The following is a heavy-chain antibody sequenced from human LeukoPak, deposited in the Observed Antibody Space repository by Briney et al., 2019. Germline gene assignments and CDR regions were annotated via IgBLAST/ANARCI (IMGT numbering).Heavy chain of an antibody. D-gene: IGHD6-13*01. Sequence: GGSLRLSCAATGFTFSDRYMSWIRQAPGKGMEWIAYISPNGDNIHYADSVRGRFTISRDNAKNSLYLQMNSLRADDTAMYYCARGPYSSSWKTFDYWGQGTLVTVSS. CDR3: ARGPYSSSWKTFDY. J-gene: IGHJ4*02. V-gene: IGHV3-11*04. CDR2: ISPNGDNI. CDR1: GFTFSDRY.